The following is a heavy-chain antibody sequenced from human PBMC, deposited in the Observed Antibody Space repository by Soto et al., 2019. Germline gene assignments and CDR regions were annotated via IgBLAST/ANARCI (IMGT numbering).Heavy chain of an antibody. D-gene: IGHD3-10*01. J-gene: IGHJ6*02. CDR2: IYPGDSDI. V-gene: IGHV5-51*01. Sequence: TGESLKISCKGSGYSFISYWIAWVRQMPGKGLEWMGIIYPGDSDIRYSPSFQGQVTISADKSIRTAYLQWSSLKASDTAMYYCARPAMARSYYYYGMDVWGQGTTVTVSS. CDR3: ARPAMARSYYYYGMDV. CDR1: GYSFISYW.